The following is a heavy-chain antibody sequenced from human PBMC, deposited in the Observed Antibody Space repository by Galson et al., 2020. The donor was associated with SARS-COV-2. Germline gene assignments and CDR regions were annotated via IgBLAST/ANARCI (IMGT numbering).Heavy chain of an antibody. J-gene: IGHJ4*01. CDR2: IYSDGNT. V-gene: IGHV3-53*01. CDR1: GFSVSSSF. D-gene: IGHD6-19*01. Sequence: GGSLRPSCAASGFSVSSSFMTWVRQAPGRGLEWVSVIYSDGNTYYADTVKGRFTISRDNSKNTVYLQMNSLRAEDTAVYYCARERMAGTTYNYFDYWGHGTLVTVSS. CDR3: ARERMAGTTYNYFDY.